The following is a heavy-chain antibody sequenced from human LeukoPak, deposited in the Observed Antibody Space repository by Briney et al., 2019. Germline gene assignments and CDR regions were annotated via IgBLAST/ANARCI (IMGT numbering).Heavy chain of an antibody. CDR1: GFTFSRYG. CDR3: AKDGIVGDYYYYMDV. D-gene: IGHD1-26*01. Sequence: GGSLRLSCAASGFTFSRYGMHWVRQAPGKGLEWVAFIRNDGTKKSSADSVKGRFTISRDNSKNTVYLQMNSLRIEDTAVYYCAKDGIVGDYYYYMDVWGKGTTVTVSS. J-gene: IGHJ6*03. CDR2: IRNDGTKK. V-gene: IGHV3-30*02.